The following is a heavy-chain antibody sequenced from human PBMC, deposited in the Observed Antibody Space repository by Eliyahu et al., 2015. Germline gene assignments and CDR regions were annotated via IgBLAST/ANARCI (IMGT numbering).Heavy chain of an antibody. CDR2: IISILGIA. V-gene: IGHV1-69*04. Sequence: QVQLVQSGAEVKKPGSSVKVSCKASGGTFSSYAISWVRQAPGQGLEWMGRIISILGIANYAQKFQGRVTITADKSTSTAYMELSSLRSEDTAVYYCARTDTHYGQPPIDYWGQGTLVTVSS. CDR1: GGTFSSYA. D-gene: IGHD3-10*01. CDR3: ARTDTHYGQPPIDY. J-gene: IGHJ4*02.